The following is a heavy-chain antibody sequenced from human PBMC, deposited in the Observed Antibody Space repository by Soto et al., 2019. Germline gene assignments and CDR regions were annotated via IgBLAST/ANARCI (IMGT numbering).Heavy chain of an antibody. D-gene: IGHD3-3*01. CDR3: ARPFTTTYYDFCSGNGSWFGP. Sequence: SETLSLTCTVSGVSISSSSYYWGWMRQPPGKGLEWIGSIYYSGSTYYNPSLKSRVTISVDTSKNHFYLKLSSVTAADTVVYYCARPFTTTYYDFCSGNGSWFGPWGEGPWVTVS. CDR2: IYYSGST. J-gene: IGHJ5*02. CDR1: GVSISSSSYY. V-gene: IGHV4-39*02.